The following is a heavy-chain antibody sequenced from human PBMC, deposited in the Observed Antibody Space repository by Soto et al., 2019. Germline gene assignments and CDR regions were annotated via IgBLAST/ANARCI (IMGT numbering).Heavy chain of an antibody. J-gene: IGHJ3*02. CDR1: GGSISSGGYY. D-gene: IGHD6-6*01. CDR2: IYYSGST. CDR3: AREVEYSSSPAFDI. V-gene: IGHV4-31*02. Sequence: PSETLSLTCTVSGGSISSGGYYWSWIRQHPGKGLEWIGYIYYSGSTYYNPSLKSRVTISVDTSKSQFSLKLSSVTAADTAVYYCAREVEYSSSPAFDIWGQGTMVTVSS.